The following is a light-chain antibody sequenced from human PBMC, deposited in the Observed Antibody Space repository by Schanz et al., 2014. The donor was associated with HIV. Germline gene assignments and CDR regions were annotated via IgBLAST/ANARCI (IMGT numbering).Light chain of an antibody. J-gene: IGKJ1*01. V-gene: IGKV3-20*01. CDR2: DTS. CDR1: QSVSSSY. CDR3: QHYDSSPLA. Sequence: EIVLTQSPGTLSLSPGERATLSCRASQSVSSSYLAWYQQNPGQAPRLLIYDTSSRATGIPDRFSGSGSGTDFTLTVSRLEPEDFAVYFCQHYDSSPLAFGQGTKVEIK.